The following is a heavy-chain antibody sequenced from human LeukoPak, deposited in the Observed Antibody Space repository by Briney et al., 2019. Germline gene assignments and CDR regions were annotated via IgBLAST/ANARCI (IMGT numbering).Heavy chain of an antibody. J-gene: IGHJ3*02. CDR3: AKDSQWDRYNDAFDI. Sequence: GGSLRLSCAASGFTFSSYAMSWVRQAPGKGLEWVSAISGSGGSTYYADSVKGRLTISRDNSKNTLYLQMNSLRAEDTAVYYCAKDSQWDRYNDAFDIWGQGTMVTVSS. V-gene: IGHV3-23*01. D-gene: IGHD1-26*01. CDR2: ISGSGGST. CDR1: GFTFSSYA.